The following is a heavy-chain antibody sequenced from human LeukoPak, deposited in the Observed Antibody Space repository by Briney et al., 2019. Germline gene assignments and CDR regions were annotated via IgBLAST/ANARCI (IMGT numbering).Heavy chain of an antibody. CDR3: ARLPLTGDPMPPGMDV. Sequence: PSETLSLTCTVSGGSISSGGYYWSWIRQPPGKGLEWIGYIYYSGSTYYNPSLKSRVTISIDTSKNQFSLKLSSVTAADTAVYYCARLPLTGDPMPPGMDVWGQGTTVTVSS. CDR1: GGSISSGGYY. J-gene: IGHJ6*02. D-gene: IGHD7-27*01. V-gene: IGHV4-31*03. CDR2: IYYSGST.